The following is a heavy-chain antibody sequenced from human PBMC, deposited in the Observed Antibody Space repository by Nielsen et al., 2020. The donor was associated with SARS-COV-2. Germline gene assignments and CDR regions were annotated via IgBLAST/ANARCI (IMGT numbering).Heavy chain of an antibody. D-gene: IGHD6-19*01. CDR3: AKDKGDIAVAENFDY. J-gene: IGHJ4*02. Sequence: GESLKISCAASGFSVSSNHMSWVRQAPGKGLEWVSVIYSGGSTYYADSVKGRFTLSRDNSKNTVYLQMNSLRAEDTAVYYCAKDKGDIAVAENFDYWGQGTLVTVSS. V-gene: IGHV3-53*01. CDR2: IYSGGST. CDR1: GFSVSSNH.